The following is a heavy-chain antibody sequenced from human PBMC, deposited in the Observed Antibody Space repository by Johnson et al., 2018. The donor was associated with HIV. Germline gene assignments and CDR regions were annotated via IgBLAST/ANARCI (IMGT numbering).Heavy chain of an antibody. V-gene: IGHV3-9*01. CDR3: AKDRAVARWDAFDI. Sequence: LLVESGGGLVQPGRSLRLSCAASGFTFDDYAMHWVRQAPGKCLEWVSGISWNSGSIGYADSVKGRFTISRDNAKNSLYLQMSSLRAEDTALYYCAKDRAVARWDAFDIWDQGTMVTVSS. J-gene: IGHJ3*02. CDR2: ISWNSGSI. CDR1: GFTFDDYA. D-gene: IGHD6-19*01.